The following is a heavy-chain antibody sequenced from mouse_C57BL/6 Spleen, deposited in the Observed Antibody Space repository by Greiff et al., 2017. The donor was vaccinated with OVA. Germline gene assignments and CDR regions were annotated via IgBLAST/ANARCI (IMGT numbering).Heavy chain of an antibody. CDR2: IYPRSGNT. J-gene: IGHJ3*01. Sequence: QVQLQQSGAELARPGASVKLSCKASGCTFTSYGISWVKQRTGQGLEWIGEIYPRSGNTYYNEKFKGKATLTADKSSSTAYMELRSLTSEDSAVYFCARVGSDAFAYWGQGTLVTVSA. D-gene: IGHD4-1*01. CDR3: ARVGSDAFAY. V-gene: IGHV1-81*01. CDR1: GCTFTSYG.